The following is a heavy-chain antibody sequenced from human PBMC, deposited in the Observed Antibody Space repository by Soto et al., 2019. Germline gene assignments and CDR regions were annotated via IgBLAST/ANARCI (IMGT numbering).Heavy chain of an antibody. CDR3: ARDSHSQQPNHRWGGGYMDV. V-gene: IGHV4-31*11. CDR2: IYFSGST. D-gene: IGHD6-13*01. J-gene: IGHJ6*03. Sequence: QLQLQESGPGLVKPSQTLSLTCAVSGGSISNGGYYWSWIRQHPGKGLEWFGSIYFSGSTYYNPSLKGRVTISVATPKTQFSLKLSSVTAADPAVYYCARDSHSQQPNHRWGGGYMDVWGKGTTVTVSS. CDR1: GGSISNGGYY.